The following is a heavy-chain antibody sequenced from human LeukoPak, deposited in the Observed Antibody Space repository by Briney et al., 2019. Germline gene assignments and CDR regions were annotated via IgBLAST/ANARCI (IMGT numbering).Heavy chain of an antibody. J-gene: IGHJ4*02. V-gene: IGHV1-69*06. Sequence: ASVKVSCKASGGTFSSYAISWVRQATGQGLECMGGIIPIFGTANYAQKFQGRVAITADKSTSTAYMELSSLRSEDTAVYYCARGPLRYFDWLLPPGGFDYWGQGTLVTVSS. CDR3: ARGPLRYFDWLLPPGGFDY. D-gene: IGHD3-9*01. CDR2: IIPIFGTA. CDR1: GGTFSSYA.